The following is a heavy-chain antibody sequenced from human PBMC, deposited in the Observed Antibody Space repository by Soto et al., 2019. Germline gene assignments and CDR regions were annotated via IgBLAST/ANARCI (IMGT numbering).Heavy chain of an antibody. Sequence: EVQLLESGGGLVQPGGSLRLSCAASGFTFSSYAMSWVRQAPGKGLEWVSAISGSGGSTYYADSVKGRFTISRDNSKNTLYLQMNSLRAEDTAVYYCAKDRKYSYAKYYFDYWGQGTLVTVPS. CDR3: AKDRKYSYAKYYFDY. D-gene: IGHD5-18*01. CDR2: ISGSGGST. J-gene: IGHJ4*02. CDR1: GFTFSSYA. V-gene: IGHV3-23*01.